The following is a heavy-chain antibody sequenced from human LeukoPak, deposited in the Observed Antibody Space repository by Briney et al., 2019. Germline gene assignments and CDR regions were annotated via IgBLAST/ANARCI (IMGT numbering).Heavy chain of an antibody. J-gene: IGHJ4*02. Sequence: SETLSLTCTVSGGSISSYYWSWIRQPPGKGLEWIGYVYYSGSTNYNPSLRSRVTISVDMPKNQFSLKLTSVTAADTAVYYCTTESVDLFDYWGQGTLVTVSS. V-gene: IGHV4-59*01. D-gene: IGHD4-23*01. CDR2: VYYSGST. CDR3: TTESVDLFDY. CDR1: GGSISSYY.